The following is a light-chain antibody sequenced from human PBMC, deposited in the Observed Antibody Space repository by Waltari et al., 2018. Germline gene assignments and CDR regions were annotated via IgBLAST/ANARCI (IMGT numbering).Light chain of an antibody. CDR3: CSYAGSHSWV. V-gene: IGLV2-11*01. Sequence: QSALIQPRSVSGSPGQSVNISCTGSSSDVGRYNYFPWYQQHSGKAPKLIIYEVIERPSGVPDRFSGSKSGDTASLTISGLQAEDEADYYCCSYAGSHSWVFGGGTKLTVL. J-gene: IGLJ3*02. CDR2: EVI. CDR1: SSDVGRYNY.